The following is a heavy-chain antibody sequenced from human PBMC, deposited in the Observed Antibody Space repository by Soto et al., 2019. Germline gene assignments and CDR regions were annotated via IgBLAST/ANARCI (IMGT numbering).Heavy chain of an antibody. CDR2: INPSNST. CDR1: GYTFTSYY. D-gene: IGHD2-15*01. CDR3: ARVHCSGGSCYSIDY. Sequence: QVQLVQSGAEVKKPGASVKVSCKASGYTFTSYYMHWVRQAPGQGLEWMGIINPSNSTTYAQKFQGRVTMTRDTSTNTVYMERSSLRSEDMAVYYCARVHCSGGSCYSIDYWGQGTLVTVSS. V-gene: IGHV1-46*03. J-gene: IGHJ4*02.